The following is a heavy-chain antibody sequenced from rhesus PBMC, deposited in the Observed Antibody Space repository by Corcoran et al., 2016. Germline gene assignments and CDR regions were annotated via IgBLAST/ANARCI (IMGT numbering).Heavy chain of an antibody. V-gene: IGHV4-127*01. J-gene: IGHJ4*01. CDR2: IGGSSGRT. CDR1: GYSISSGYG. Sequence: QVQLQESGPGLVKPSETLSLTCAVSGYSISSGYGWSRIRQPPGKGLEWIGYIGGSSGRTNYNPSHKSRVTISKYTSRNQFSLKLSSVTAADTAVYYCAREGTYNFWTGYPFDYWGQGVLVTVSS. D-gene: IGHD3-3*01. CDR3: AREGTYNFWTGYPFDY.